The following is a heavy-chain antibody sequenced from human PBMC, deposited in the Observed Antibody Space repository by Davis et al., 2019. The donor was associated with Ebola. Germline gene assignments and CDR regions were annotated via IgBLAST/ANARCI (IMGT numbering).Heavy chain of an antibody. CDR3: ARGGSSVPFDY. CDR2: IYSGGST. Sequence: GGSLTLSCAASGFTVSSNYMSWVRQAPGKGLEWVSVIYSGGSTYYADSVKGRFTISRHNSKNTLYLKMNSLRAEDRAVYYCARGGSSVPFDYWGQGTLVTVSS. J-gene: IGHJ4*02. D-gene: IGHD2-2*01. V-gene: IGHV3-53*04. CDR1: GFTVSSNY.